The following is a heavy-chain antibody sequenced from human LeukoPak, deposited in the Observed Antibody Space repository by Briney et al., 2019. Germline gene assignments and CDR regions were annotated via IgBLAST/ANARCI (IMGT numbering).Heavy chain of an antibody. J-gene: IGHJ4*02. D-gene: IGHD3-22*01. V-gene: IGHV3-20*04. CDR1: GFTFDDYV. CDR2: INWNGGST. Sequence: GGSLRLSCAASGFTFDDYVMSWVRQAPGKGLEWVSGINWNGGSTGYADSVKGRFTISRDNAKNSLYLQMNSLRAEDTALYYCARANYDSSGYYEYYFDYWGQGTLVTVSS. CDR3: ARANYDSSGYYEYYFDY.